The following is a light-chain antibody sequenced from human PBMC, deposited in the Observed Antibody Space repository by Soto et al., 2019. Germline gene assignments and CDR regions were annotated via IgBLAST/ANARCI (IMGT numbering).Light chain of an antibody. Sequence: DIQMTQSPGSLSASVGDVGTITCRVSQSISISLNWYQLKPGKAPPLLMYGASYLKSGVPTRFSGSGSGTDFTLTISSLQPEDFATYYCQQTYTTPEITFGQGTRLE. CDR1: QSISIS. J-gene: IGKJ5*01. CDR3: QQTYTTPEIT. V-gene: IGKV1-39*01. CDR2: GAS.